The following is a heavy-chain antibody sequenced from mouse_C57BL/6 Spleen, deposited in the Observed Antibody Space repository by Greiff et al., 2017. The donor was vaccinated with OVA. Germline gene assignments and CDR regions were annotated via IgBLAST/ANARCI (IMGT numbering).Heavy chain of an antibody. Sequence: VQLQQSGAELVRPGASVKLSCKASGYTFTDYYINWVKQRPGQGLEWIARIYPGSGNTYYNEKFKGKATMTAEKSSSTAYIQLSSRTSEDSAVYCCARGGGYEYDAGYAYWGQGTLVTVSA. J-gene: IGHJ3*01. D-gene: IGHD2-4*01. CDR2: IYPGSGNT. V-gene: IGHV1-76*01. CDR3: ARGGGYEYDAGYAY. CDR1: GYTFTDYY.